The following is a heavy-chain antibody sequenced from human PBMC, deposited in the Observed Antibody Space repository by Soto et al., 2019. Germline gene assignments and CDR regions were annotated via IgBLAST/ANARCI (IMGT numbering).Heavy chain of an antibody. J-gene: IGHJ4*02. CDR2: ISAYNGNT. V-gene: IGHV1-18*04. CDR1: GYTFTGYY. Sequence: QVQLVQSGAEVKKSGASVKVSCKASGYTFTGYYIHWVRQAPGQGLEWMGWISAYNGNTNYAQKLQGRVTMTTDTSTSTAYMELRSLRSDDTAVYYCAKTTSLAVAAPFDYWGQGTLVTVSS. CDR3: AKTTSLAVAAPFDY. D-gene: IGHD6-19*01.